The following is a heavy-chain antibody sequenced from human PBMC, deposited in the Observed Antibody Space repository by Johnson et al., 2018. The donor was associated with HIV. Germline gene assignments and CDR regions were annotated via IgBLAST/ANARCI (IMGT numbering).Heavy chain of an antibody. CDR3: AKEGRELLGGTFDI. D-gene: IGHD1-26*01. CDR2: IRYDGNNK. J-gene: IGHJ3*02. Sequence: QVQLVESGGGVVQPGGSLRLSCAASGFSFSSYGMHWVRQAPGKGLEWVAFIRYDGNNKYHAESVKGRFTISRDNFKNTLYLQMNSLRVEDTAVYYCAKEGRELLGGTFDIWGQGTMVTVSS. CDR1: GFSFSSYG. V-gene: IGHV3-30*02.